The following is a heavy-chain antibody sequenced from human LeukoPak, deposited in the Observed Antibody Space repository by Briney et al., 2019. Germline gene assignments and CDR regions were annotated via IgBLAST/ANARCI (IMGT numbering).Heavy chain of an antibody. J-gene: IGHJ4*02. CDR2: IYYSGTT. CDR3: ARGRPGYSTPSEY. V-gene: IGHV4-59*01. CDR1: GGSISSYY. Sequence: PSETLSLTCTVSGGSISSYYWSWIRQPPGKGLEWIGYIYYSGTTNYNPSLKSRVTISVDTSKNQFSLKLSSVTSADTAVYYCARGRPGYSTPSEYWGQGTLVTVSS. D-gene: IGHD4-11*01.